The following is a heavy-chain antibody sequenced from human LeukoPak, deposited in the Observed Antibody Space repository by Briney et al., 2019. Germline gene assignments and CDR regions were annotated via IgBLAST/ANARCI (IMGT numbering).Heavy chain of an antibody. CDR1: GFTFSSCW. J-gene: IGHJ3*02. CDR3: ARDNKDAFDI. CDR2: INPEGSST. V-gene: IGHV3-74*01. D-gene: IGHD2/OR15-2a*01. Sequence: PGGSLRLSCEASGFTFSSCWMHWVRQAPGKGLVWVSRINPEGSSTSYADSVKGRFTISRDNAKNTLYLQMNSLRAEDTAVYYCARDNKDAFDIWGQGTMVTVSS.